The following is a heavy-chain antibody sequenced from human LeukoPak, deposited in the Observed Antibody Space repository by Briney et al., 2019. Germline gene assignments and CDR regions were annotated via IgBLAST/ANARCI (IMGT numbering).Heavy chain of an antibody. J-gene: IGHJ4*02. Sequence: SETLSLTCTVSGGSVSGYYCNWIRQPPGKGLEWIGYMSYSGNINYNPSLKSRVTISVDTSKNQFSLKLNSVTVADTAVYYCARVGVYGLCSSSACFSPFDCWGQGTLVTVSS. CDR3: ARVGVYGLCSSSACFSPFDC. CDR1: GGSVSGYY. V-gene: IGHV4-59*02. D-gene: IGHD2-2*03. CDR2: MSYSGNI.